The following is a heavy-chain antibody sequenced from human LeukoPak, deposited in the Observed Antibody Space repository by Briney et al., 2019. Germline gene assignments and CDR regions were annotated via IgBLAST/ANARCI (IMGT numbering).Heavy chain of an antibody. J-gene: IGHJ4*02. CDR3: ARDADPWDFDY. D-gene: IGHD1-26*01. V-gene: IGHV4-38-2*02. CDR2: IYHSGKT. Sequence: SETLSLTCAVSGYSISSGYYWGWLRQSPGKGLEWIGSIYHSGKTYYNPSLKSRVTVSVDTSKNQFSLKLTSVTAADTAVYYCARDADPWDFDYWGQGTLVTVSS. CDR1: GYSISSGYY.